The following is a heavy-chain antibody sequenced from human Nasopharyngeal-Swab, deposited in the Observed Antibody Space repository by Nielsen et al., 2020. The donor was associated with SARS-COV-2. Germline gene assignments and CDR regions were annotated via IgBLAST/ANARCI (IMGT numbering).Heavy chain of an antibody. CDR2: ISYDGSTK. D-gene: IGHD6-13*01. Sequence: GESLKISCAASGFTFTSYDIHWVRQAPGKGLEWVASISYDGSTKYYEDSVKGRFTVPRDNSKNTLYLQMNSLRAEDTAVYNCARGIIAAAEDWGQGTLVTVSS. CDR1: GFTFTSYD. CDR3: ARGIIAAAED. J-gene: IGHJ4*02. V-gene: IGHV3-30-3*01.